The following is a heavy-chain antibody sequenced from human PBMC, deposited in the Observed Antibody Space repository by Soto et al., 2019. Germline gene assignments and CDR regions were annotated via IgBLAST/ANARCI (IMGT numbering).Heavy chain of an antibody. CDR3: AKGVYWYYDILTPRYNWFDP. D-gene: IGHD3-9*01. V-gene: IGHV3-23*01. CDR2: ISGSGGST. Sequence: GGSLRLSCAASGFTFSSYAMSWVRQAPGKGLEWVSAISGSGGSTYYADSVKGRFTISRDNSKNTLYLQMNSLRAEDTAVYYCAKGVYWYYDILTPRYNWFDPWGQGTLVTVSS. J-gene: IGHJ5*02. CDR1: GFTFSSYA.